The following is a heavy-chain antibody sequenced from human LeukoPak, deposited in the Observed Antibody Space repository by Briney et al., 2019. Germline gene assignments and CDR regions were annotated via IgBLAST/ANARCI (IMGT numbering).Heavy chain of an antibody. Sequence: GGSLRLSCAASGFTLSDYYMTWIRQAPGKGLEWVSYITPAGTTYYADSVKGRFTISRDNAKTSLYLQMSNLRADDTAVYYCARDLGPHRSSPNSGAFDIWGQGTMVTVSS. CDR3: ARDLGPHRSSPNSGAFDI. CDR2: ITPAGTT. CDR1: GFTLSDYY. J-gene: IGHJ3*02. D-gene: IGHD6-6*01. V-gene: IGHV3-11*04.